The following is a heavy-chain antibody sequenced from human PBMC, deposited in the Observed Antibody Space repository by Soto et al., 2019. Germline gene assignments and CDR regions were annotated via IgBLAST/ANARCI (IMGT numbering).Heavy chain of an antibody. J-gene: IGHJ5*02. V-gene: IGHV1-58*01. CDR2: IVVGSGNT. D-gene: IGHD3-9*01. CDR1: GFTFSSSA. CDR3: AAFDPGPMGFDP. Sequence: SVKVSCKASGFTFSSSAVQRVRQARGQRLEWIGKIVVGSGNTNYAQKFQERVTITRDMSTSTAYMELSSLRSEDTAFYYCAAFDPGPMGFDPWGQGTLVTVSS.